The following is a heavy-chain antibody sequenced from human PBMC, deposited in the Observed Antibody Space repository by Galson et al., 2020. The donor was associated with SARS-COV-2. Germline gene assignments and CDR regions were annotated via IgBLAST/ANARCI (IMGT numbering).Heavy chain of an antibody. V-gene: IGHV3-9*01. J-gene: IGHJ4*02. CDR2: ISWNSGSI. D-gene: IGHD1-26*01. Sequence: SCAASGFTFDDYAIHWVRQAPGKGLEWVSGISWNSGSIGYADSVKGRFTISRDNAKNSLYLQMNSLRAEDTALYYCAKVGGATDYWGQGTLVTVSS. CDR1: GFTFDDYA. CDR3: AKVGGATDY.